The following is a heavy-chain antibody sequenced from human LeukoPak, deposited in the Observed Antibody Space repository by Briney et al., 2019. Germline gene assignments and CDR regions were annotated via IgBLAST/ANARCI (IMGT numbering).Heavy chain of an antibody. CDR2: IIPIFGTA. V-gene: IGHV1-69*05. CDR1: GGTFSSYA. CDR3: ARRSRRGVMADAFDI. J-gene: IGHJ3*02. Sequence: SSVKVFCKASGGTFSSYAISWVRQAPGQGLEWMGGIIPIFGTANYAQKFQGRVTITTDESTSTAYMELSSLRSEDTAVYYCARRSRRGVMADAFDIWGQGTMVTVSS. D-gene: IGHD3-10*01.